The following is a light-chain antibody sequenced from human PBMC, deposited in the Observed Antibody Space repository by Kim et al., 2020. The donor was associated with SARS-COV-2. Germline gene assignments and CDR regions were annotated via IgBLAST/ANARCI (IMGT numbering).Light chain of an antibody. CDR1: SSDVGAHNY. V-gene: IGLV2-14*03. J-gene: IGLJ2*01. CDR3: SSYTGSVV. Sequence: LSQPASVSGSPGQSITISCTGTSSDVGAHNYVSWYQHHPGKAPKLMIYDVTRRPSGISNRFSGSKSGNTASLTISGLQAEDEADYYCSSYTGSVVFGGGTQLTVL. CDR2: DVT.